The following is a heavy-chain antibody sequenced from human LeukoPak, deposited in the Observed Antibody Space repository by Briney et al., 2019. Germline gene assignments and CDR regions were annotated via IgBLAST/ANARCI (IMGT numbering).Heavy chain of an antibody. J-gene: IGHJ4*02. D-gene: IGHD1-26*01. V-gene: IGHV3-21*01. Sequence: GGSLRLSCAASGFTFSSYSMNWVRQAPGKGLEWVSSISSSSSYIYYADSVRGRFTISRDNAKNSLYLQMNSLRAEDTAVYYCARDPGSGSYTYYFDYWGQGTLVTVSS. CDR2: ISSSSSYI. CDR3: ARDPGSGSYTYYFDY. CDR1: GFTFSSYS.